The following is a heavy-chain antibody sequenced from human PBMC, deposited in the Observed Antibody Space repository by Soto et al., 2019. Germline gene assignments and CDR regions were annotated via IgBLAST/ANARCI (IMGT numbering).Heavy chain of an antibody. CDR3: ARADVILEVPAAVMGEENYYNGMDV. J-gene: IGHJ6*02. D-gene: IGHD2-2*01. CDR1: GYTLTKAY. V-gene: IGHV1-46*01. CDR2: LNPSGGTT. Sequence: ASVEVSCRASGYTLTKAYVNWVRQAHGQGLEWMGLLNPSGGTTSYAQKFQGRLTMTRDTSTSRVYMELRRLRFEDTDVYYCARADVILEVPAAVMGEENYYNGMDVWGQGTTVSVSS.